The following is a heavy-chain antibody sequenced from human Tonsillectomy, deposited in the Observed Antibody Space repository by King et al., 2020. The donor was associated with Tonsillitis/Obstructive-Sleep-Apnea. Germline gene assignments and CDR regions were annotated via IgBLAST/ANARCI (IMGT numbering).Heavy chain of an antibody. CDR1: GFTFSSYS. Sequence: VQLVESGGGLVKPGGSLRLSCAASGFTFSSYSMNWVRQAPGKGLEWVSSISSSSSYMYHADSVKGRFTISRDNAKDSLFLQMNSLRVEDTAVYYCARELLAAGTNWFDPWGQGTLVTVSS. CDR2: ISSSSSYM. D-gene: IGHD6-13*01. V-gene: IGHV3-21*01. J-gene: IGHJ5*02. CDR3: ARELLAAGTNWFDP.